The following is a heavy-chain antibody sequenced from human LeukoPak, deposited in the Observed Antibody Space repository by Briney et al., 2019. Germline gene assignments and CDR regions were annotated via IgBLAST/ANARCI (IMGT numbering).Heavy chain of an antibody. J-gene: IGHJ4*01. D-gene: IGHD4-17*01. CDR1: GFTFSNYV. Sequence: GGPLRLSCAASGFTFSNYVMSWVRQAPGKGLEWVSSISGSGGNTYYADSVKGRFTISRDNSKNTLYLQMNSLRAEDTAVYYCAKVPITVTRNFDYWGHGTLVTVSS. CDR2: ISGSGGNT. V-gene: IGHV3-23*01. CDR3: AKVPITVTRNFDY.